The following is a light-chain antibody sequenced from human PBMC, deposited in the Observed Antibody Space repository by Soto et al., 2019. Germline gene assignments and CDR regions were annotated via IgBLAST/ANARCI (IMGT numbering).Light chain of an antibody. J-gene: IGKJ1*01. CDR3: LQDYKYPRT. V-gene: IGKV1-6*01. Sequence: IQLTQSPSSLSASVGERVTITCRASQAIRDDLAWYQQKPGRAPNLLIYAASNLHGGVPSRFSGSGSGTDFTLTISSLQPEDFATYYWLQDYKYPRTFGQGTKVEI. CDR1: QAIRDD. CDR2: AAS.